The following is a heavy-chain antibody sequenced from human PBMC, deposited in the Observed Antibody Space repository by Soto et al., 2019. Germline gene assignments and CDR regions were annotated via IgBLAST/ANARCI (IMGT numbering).Heavy chain of an antibody. CDR1: GYTLTELS. D-gene: IGHD3-22*01. V-gene: IGHV1-24*01. CDR3: AKRDSSGYYFDY. J-gene: IGHJ4*02. Sequence: GASVKVSCKVSGYTLTELSMHWVRQAPGKGLEWMGGFDPEDGETIYAQKFQGRVTMTEDTSTDTAYMELSSLRSEDTAVYYCAKRDSSGYYFDYWGQGTLVTVSS. CDR2: FDPEDGET.